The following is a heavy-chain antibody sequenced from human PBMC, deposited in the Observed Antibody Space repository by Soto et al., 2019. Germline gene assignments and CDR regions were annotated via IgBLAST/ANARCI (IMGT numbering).Heavy chain of an antibody. CDR2: IIPIFGTA. CDR1: GGTFSSYA. V-gene: IGHV1-69*06. D-gene: IGHD1-7*01. J-gene: IGHJ6*02. CDR3: ARDLELRGRYYYYYYGMDV. Sequence: QVQLVQSGAEVKKPGSSVKVSCKASGGTFSSYAISWVRQAPGQGLEWMGGIIPIFGTANYAQKFQGSVTITADKSTSTAYMELSSLRSEDTAVYYCARDLELRGRYYYYYYGMDVWGQGTTVTVSS.